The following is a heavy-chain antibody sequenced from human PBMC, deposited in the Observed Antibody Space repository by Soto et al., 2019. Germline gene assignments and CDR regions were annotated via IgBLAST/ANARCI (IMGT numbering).Heavy chain of an antibody. D-gene: IGHD3-3*01. J-gene: IGHJ4*02. CDR3: ARDDGFGVVIRFDY. Sequence: VASVKVSCKASGGTFSTYSSSWVRQAPLQGLEMMVWIIPSFVTANYTQKIQGRVTITADESTSTAYMALSSLRSEDTAVYSCARDDGFGVVIRFDYWGQGTLVTVSS. V-gene: IGHV1-69*13. CDR1: GGTFSTYS. CDR2: IIPSFVTA.